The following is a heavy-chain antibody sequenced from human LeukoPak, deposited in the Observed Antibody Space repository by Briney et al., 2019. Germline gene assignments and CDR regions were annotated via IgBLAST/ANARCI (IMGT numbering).Heavy chain of an antibody. D-gene: IGHD3-22*01. Sequence: GGSLRLSCAASGFTFSSYAMSWVRQAPGKGLEWVSVISGSGGSTYHADSVKGRFTISRDNSKNTLYLQMDSLRAEDTAVYYCAKTIRSGNYYDSSGIAYWGQGTLVTVSS. CDR3: AKTIRSGNYYDSSGIAY. V-gene: IGHV3-23*01. J-gene: IGHJ4*02. CDR2: ISGSGGST. CDR1: GFTFSSYA.